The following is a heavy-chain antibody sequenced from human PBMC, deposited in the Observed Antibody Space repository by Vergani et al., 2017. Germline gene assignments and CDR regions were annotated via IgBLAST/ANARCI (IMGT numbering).Heavy chain of an antibody. V-gene: IGHV3-11*04. CDR3: VGHVYGSGKY. CDR1: GFTFRDHS. Sequence: VQLVESGGGLVQPGGSLRLSCAASGFTFRDHSLSWIRQAPGKGLEWVSFFSSSGDTILYADSVRGRFTISRDNAKSSLYLQMNSLRTEDTALYYCVGHVYGSGKYWGQGSLVTVSS. CDR2: FSSSGDTI. D-gene: IGHD3-10*01. J-gene: IGHJ4*02.